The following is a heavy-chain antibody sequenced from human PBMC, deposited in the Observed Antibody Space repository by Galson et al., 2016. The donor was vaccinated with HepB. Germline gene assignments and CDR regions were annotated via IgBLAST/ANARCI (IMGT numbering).Heavy chain of an antibody. D-gene: IGHD6-19*01. V-gene: IGHV1-46*01. CDR1: GYTFTSYY. CDR2: INPSGGST. CDR3: ARAQRRTDSSGWNSFDY. Sequence: SVKVSCKASGYTFTSYYIHWVRQAPGQGLEWMGVINPSGGSTNYAQKFLGRVTMTTDTSTSTVYMELSILRSEDTAVYYCARAQRRTDSSGWNSFDYWGQGTLFTVSS. J-gene: IGHJ4*02.